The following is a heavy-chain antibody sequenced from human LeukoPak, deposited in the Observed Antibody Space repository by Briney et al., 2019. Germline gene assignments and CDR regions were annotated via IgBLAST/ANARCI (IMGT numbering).Heavy chain of an antibody. D-gene: IGHD3-10*01. CDR2: IYSGGST. CDR3: ARGGFGELFSWFDP. V-gene: IGHV3-53*01. Sequence: GGSLRLSCAASGFTVSSNYMSWVRQAPGKGLEWVSVIYSGGSTYYADSVKGRFTISRDNSKNTLYLQMNSLRAEDTAVYYCARGGFGELFSWFDPWGQGTLVTVSS. CDR1: GFTVSSNY. J-gene: IGHJ5*02.